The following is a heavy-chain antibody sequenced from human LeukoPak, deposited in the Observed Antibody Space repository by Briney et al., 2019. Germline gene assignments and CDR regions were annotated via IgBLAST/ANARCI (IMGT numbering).Heavy chain of an antibody. CDR3: ARPRYCSSISCYFPAFDV. CDR1: GFTFNTYW. D-gene: IGHD2-2*01. Sequence: GGSLRLSCAASGFTFNTYWMTWVRQAPGKGLEWVANIKEDGSEEYYVDSVKGRFTISRDNAKNSLYLQMNSLRAADTAVYYCARPRYCSSISCYFPAFDVWGQGTMVTFSS. J-gene: IGHJ3*01. CDR2: IKEDGSEE. V-gene: IGHV3-7*01.